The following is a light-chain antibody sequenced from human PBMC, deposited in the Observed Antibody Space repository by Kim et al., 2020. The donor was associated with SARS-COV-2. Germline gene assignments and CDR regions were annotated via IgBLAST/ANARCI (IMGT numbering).Light chain of an antibody. J-gene: IGKJ2*01. V-gene: IGKV3-15*01. Sequence: VHPGERANLSCKASQSVSSNLAWYQQKPGQAPRLLIYGASTRATGIPARFSGSGSGTEFTLTISSLQSEDFAVYYCQQYNNWPLYTFGQGTKLEI. CDR3: QQYNNWPLYT. CDR1: QSVSSN. CDR2: GAS.